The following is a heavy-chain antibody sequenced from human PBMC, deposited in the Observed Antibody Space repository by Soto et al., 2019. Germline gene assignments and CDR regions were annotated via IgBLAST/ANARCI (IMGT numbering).Heavy chain of an antibody. Sequence: PSETLSLTCTVSGGSISSGGYYWSWIRQHPGKGLEWIGYIYYSGSTYYNPSLKSRVTISVDTSKNQFSLKLSSVTAADTAVYYCARAVVATTTNDYFDYRGQGTLVTVSS. V-gene: IGHV4-31*03. J-gene: IGHJ4*02. CDR1: GGSISSGGYY. CDR3: ARAVVATTTNDYFDY. CDR2: IYYSGST. D-gene: IGHD5-12*01.